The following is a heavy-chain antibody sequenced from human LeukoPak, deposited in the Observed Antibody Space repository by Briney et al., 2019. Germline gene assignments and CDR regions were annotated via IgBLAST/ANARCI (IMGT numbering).Heavy chain of an antibody. CDR1: GFTFSSYW. CDR2: IKQDGSEK. Sequence: GGSLRLSCAASGFTFSSYWMSWVRQAPGKGLEWVANIKQDGSEKYYVDSVKGRFTISRDNAKNSLYLQMNSLRAEDTAVYYCARALTGYSSSWSLGIDAFDIWGQGTTVTVSS. CDR3: ARALTGYSSSWSLGIDAFDI. V-gene: IGHV3-7*01. J-gene: IGHJ3*02. D-gene: IGHD6-13*01.